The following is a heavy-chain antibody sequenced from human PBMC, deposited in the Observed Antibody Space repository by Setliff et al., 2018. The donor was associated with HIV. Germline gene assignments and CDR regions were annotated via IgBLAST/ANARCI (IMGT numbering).Heavy chain of an antibody. V-gene: IGHV4-61*09. CDR2: IYITEDT. J-gene: IGHJ6*02. CDR3: GTAMYYYYGLDV. D-gene: IGHD2-2*01. CDR1: GGSLNTGTYY. Sequence: PSETLSLTCTVSGGSLNTGTYYWSWIRQPAGKGLEWIGHIYITEDTDYNPSLKSRVTISVDTSKNQFSLKLSSLTAADTAVYYCGTAMYYYYGLDVWGQGIRVTVSS.